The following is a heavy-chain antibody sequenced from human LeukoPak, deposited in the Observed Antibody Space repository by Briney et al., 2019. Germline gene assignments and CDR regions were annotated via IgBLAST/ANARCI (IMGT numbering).Heavy chain of an antibody. Sequence: QSGGSLRLSCTASGFTFGDYAMSWVRQAPGKGLEWVGFIRSKAYGGTTEYAASVEGRFTISRDDSKSIAYLQMNSLKTEDTAVYYCTRDLTTFDYWGQGTLVTVSS. CDR2: IRSKAYGGTT. CDR3: TRDLTTFDY. D-gene: IGHD3-9*01. CDR1: GFTFGDYA. V-gene: IGHV3-49*04. J-gene: IGHJ4*02.